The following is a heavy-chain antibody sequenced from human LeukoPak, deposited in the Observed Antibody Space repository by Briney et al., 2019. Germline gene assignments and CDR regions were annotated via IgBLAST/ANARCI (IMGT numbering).Heavy chain of an antibody. V-gene: IGHV3-30*06. Sequence: GGSLRLSCAASGFTFSSYGMHWVRQVPGKGLEWVAVISYDGSNKYYADSVKGRFTISRDNSKNTLYLQMNSLRAEDTAVYYCARAQYYYDSSEIWGQRTLVTVSS. CDR3: ARAQYYYDSSEI. D-gene: IGHD3-22*01. CDR1: GFTFSSYG. J-gene: IGHJ4*02. CDR2: ISYDGSNK.